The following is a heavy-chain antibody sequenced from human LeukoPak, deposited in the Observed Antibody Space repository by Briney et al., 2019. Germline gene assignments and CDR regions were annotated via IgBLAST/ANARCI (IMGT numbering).Heavy chain of an antibody. J-gene: IGHJ4*02. Sequence: GGSLRLSCAASGCSFNTFGMTWVRQAPGKGLEWVASISSSGGSIYDADSVQGRFTISRDNSKNSLYLQMNSLRAEDTAVYYCARDGYSYGLRVDYWGQGTLVTVSS. V-gene: IGHV3-21*01. CDR3: ARDGYSYGLRVDY. CDR2: ISSSGGSI. D-gene: IGHD5-18*01. CDR1: GCSFNTFG.